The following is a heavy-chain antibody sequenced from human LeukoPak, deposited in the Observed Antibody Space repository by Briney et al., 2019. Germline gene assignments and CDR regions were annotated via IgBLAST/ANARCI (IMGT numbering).Heavy chain of an antibody. CDR2: ISAYNGNT. CDR3: AARELVAPDQMTYKTQRDY. V-gene: IGHV1-18*01. Sequence: ASVKVSCKASGYTFTSYGISWVRQAPGQGLEWMGWISAYNGNTNYAQKLQGRVTMTTDTSTSTAYMELRSLRSDDTAVYYCAARELVAPDQMTYKTQRDYWGQGTLVTVSS. J-gene: IGHJ4*02. CDR1: GYTFTSYG. D-gene: IGHD3-10*01.